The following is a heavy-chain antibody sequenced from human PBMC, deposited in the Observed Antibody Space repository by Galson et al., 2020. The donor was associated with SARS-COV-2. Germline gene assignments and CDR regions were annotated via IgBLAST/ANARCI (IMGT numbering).Heavy chain of an antibody. V-gene: IGHV4-39*01. D-gene: IGHD2-2*01. CDR3: VCLSDHAPRDIVIVAGVETALDI. CDR1: GGSISSSSHY. Sequence: PSETLSLTCTVSGGSISSSSHYWGWIRQPPGKGLEWIGSFYYSGSTYYNPSLKSRVTISVDTSKNRFSLKLSSVTAADTAVYYCVCLSDHAPRDIVIVAGVETALDIWVQGTMVAVAS. CDR2: FYYSGST. J-gene: IGHJ3*02.